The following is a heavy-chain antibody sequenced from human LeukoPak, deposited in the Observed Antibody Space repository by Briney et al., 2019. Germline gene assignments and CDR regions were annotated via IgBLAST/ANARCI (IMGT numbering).Heavy chain of an antibody. CDR3: ASLALAHYGSGSYYKRNY. Sequence: PSQTLSLTCTVSGGSISSGGYYWSWIRQPPGKGLEWIGYIYYSGSTYYNPSLKSRVTISVDTSKNQFSLKLSSVTAADTAVYYCASLALAHYGSGSYYKRNYWGQGTLVTVSS. J-gene: IGHJ4*02. V-gene: IGHV4-31*03. D-gene: IGHD3-10*01. CDR1: GGSISSGGYY. CDR2: IYYSGST.